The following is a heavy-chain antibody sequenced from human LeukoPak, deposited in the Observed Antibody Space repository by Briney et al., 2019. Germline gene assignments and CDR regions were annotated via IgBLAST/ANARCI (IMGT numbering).Heavy chain of an antibody. V-gene: IGHV3-33*06. CDR2: IWYDGSNK. J-gene: IGHJ4*02. CDR1: GFTFSSYG. D-gene: IGHD3-22*01. CDR3: AKERPQYYYDNSGFDY. Sequence: GGSLRLSCAASGFTFSSYGMHWVRQAPGKGLEWVAVIWYDGSNKYYADSVKGRFTISRDNSKNTLYLQMNSLRAEDTAVYYCAKERPQYYYDNSGFDYWGQGTLVTVSS.